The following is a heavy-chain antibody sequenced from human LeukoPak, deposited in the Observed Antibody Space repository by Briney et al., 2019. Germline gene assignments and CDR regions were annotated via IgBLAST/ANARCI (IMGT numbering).Heavy chain of an antibody. V-gene: IGHV3-21*01. CDR3: AREGEEQSFDY. Sequence: GGSLRLSCAASGFTFSSYSMNWVRQAPGKGLEWVSSISSSSYIYYADSVKGRFTISRDNAKNSLYLQMNSLSAEDTAVYYCAREGEEQSFDYWGQGTLVTVSS. D-gene: IGHD1/OR15-1a*01. CDR2: ISSSSYI. CDR1: GFTFSSYS. J-gene: IGHJ4*02.